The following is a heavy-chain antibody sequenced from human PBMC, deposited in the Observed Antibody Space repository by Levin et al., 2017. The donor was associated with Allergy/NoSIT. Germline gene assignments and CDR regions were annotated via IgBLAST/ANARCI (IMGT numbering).Heavy chain of an antibody. V-gene: IGHV3-9*01. Sequence: GGSLRLSCAASGFTFDDYAMHWVRQAPGKGLEWVSGISWNSGSIGYADSVKGRFTISRDNAKNSLYLQMNSLRAEDTALYYCAKGTLLSSGWYVYWGQGTLVTVSS. J-gene: IGHJ4*02. CDR3: AKGTLLSSGWYVY. D-gene: IGHD6-19*01. CDR1: GFTFDDYA. CDR2: ISWNSGSI.